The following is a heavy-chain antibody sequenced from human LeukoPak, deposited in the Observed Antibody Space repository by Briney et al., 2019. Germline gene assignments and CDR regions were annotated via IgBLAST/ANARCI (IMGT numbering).Heavy chain of an antibody. CDR2: ISSSGSTI. J-gene: IGHJ5*02. CDR1: GFTFSSYE. V-gene: IGHV3-48*03. D-gene: IGHD3-9*01. Sequence: GGSLRLSCAASGFTFSSYEMNWVRQAPGKGLEWVSYISSSGSTIYYADSVKGRFTISRDNAKNSLYLQMNSLRAEDTAVYYCAKASGGLVLRYFGWFDPWGQGTLVTVSS. CDR3: AKASGGLVLRYFGWFDP.